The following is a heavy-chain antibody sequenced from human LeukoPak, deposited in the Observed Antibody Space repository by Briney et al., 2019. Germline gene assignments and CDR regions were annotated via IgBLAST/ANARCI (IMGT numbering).Heavy chain of an antibody. CDR1: GYTFTSYG. V-gene: IGHV1-18*01. D-gene: IGHD3-3*01. CDR3: ARDRSQSTLFGVGGY. CDR2: ISAYNGNT. Sequence: ASVKVSCKASGYTFTSYGISWVRQAPGQGLEWMGWISAYNGNTNYAQKLQDRVTMTTDTSTGTAYMELRSLRSDDTAVYYCARDRSQSTLFGVGGYWGQGTLITVSS. J-gene: IGHJ4*02.